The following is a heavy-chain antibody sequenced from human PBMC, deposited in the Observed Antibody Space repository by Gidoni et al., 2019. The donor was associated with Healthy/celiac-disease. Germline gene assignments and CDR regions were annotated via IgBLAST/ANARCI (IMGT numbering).Heavy chain of an antibody. D-gene: IGHD3-22*01. CDR3: AKDAHYYDSSGYYKPIYYYYYGMDV. CDR1: GFTFSSYG. Sequence: QVQLVESGGGVVQPGRSLSLSCAASGFTFSSYGMHWVRQDPGKGLEWVAVISYDGSNKYYADSVKGRFTISRDNSKNTLYLQMNSLRAEDTAVYYCAKDAHYYDSSGYYKPIYYYYYGMDVWGQGTTVTVSS. V-gene: IGHV3-30*18. J-gene: IGHJ6*02. CDR2: ISYDGSNK.